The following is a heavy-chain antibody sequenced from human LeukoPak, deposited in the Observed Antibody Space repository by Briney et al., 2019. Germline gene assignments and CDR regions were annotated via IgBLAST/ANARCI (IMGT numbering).Heavy chain of an antibody. CDR3: ARGQGLAS. J-gene: IGHJ5*02. Sequence: GGSLRLSCAASGFTFSSYWMTWVRQAPGKGLEWVANIKQDGGVKYYVDSVKSRFTISRDNAKNSLYLQMNSLRVEDTAVYYCARGQGLASWGQGTLVTVSS. CDR1: GFTFSSYW. CDR2: IKQDGGVK. D-gene: IGHD6-19*01. V-gene: IGHV3-7*01.